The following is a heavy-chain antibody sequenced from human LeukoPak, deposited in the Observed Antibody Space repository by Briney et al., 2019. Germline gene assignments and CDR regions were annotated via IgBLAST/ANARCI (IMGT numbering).Heavy chain of an antibody. CDR3: ARIDYGDYVYTGY. V-gene: IGHV4-39*01. Sequence: SETLSLTCTVSGGSISSSSYYWGWIRQPPGKRLEWIGSIYYSGSTYYNPSLKSRVTISVDTSKNQFSLKLSSVTAADTAVYYCARIDYGDYVYTGYWGQGTLVTVSS. D-gene: IGHD4-17*01. CDR2: IYYSGST. CDR1: GGSISSSSYY. J-gene: IGHJ4*02.